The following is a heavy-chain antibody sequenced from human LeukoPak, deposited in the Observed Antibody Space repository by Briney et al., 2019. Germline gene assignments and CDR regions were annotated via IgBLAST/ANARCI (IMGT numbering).Heavy chain of an antibody. CDR1: GYPFNLYG. CDR2: ISPHTANT. CDR3: ARVAYYDSSGYFDN. J-gene: IGHJ4*02. V-gene: IGHV1-18*01. Sequence: GASVKVSCKASGYPFNLYGITWVRQAPGQGLEWLGWISPHTANTNYVQNLQDRVTLTTDTSTSTVYMQLRSLRSDDTAVYYCARVAYYDSSGYFDNWGQGTLVTVSS. D-gene: IGHD3-22*01.